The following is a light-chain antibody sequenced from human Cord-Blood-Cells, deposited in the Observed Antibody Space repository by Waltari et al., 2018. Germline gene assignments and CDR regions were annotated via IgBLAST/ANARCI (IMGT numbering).Light chain of an antibody. CDR1: QSVSSY. J-gene: IGKJ1*01. Sequence: EIVLTQSPATLSLSPGERATLPCRASQSVSSYLAWYQQKPGQAPRLLINDASNRAAGSPARFSGSGSGTDFTLTISSLEPEDFAVYYCQQRSNWPRTFGQGTKVEIK. CDR2: DAS. CDR3: QQRSNWPRT. V-gene: IGKV3-11*01.